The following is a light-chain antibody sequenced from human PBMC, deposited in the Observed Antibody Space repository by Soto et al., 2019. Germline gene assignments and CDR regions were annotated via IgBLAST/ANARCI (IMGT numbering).Light chain of an antibody. Sequence: QSVLTQPPSVSGAPGQRVTISCIGSSSNIGAGYDVHWYHHLPGTAPKLLIYDNTNRPSGVHDRFSGSKSGTSASLAITGLQAEDEADYYCQSYDSSLSAWVFGGGTKLTVL. CDR1: SSNIGAGYD. V-gene: IGLV1-40*01. CDR3: QSYDSSLSAWV. CDR2: DNT. J-gene: IGLJ3*02.